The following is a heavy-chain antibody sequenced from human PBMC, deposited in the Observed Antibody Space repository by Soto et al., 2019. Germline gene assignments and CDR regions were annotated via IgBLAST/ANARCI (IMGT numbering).Heavy chain of an antibody. CDR1: GFTFSSYA. V-gene: IGHV3-23*01. J-gene: IGHJ6*02. Sequence: GGSLRLSCAASGFTFSSYAMSWVRQAPGKGLEWVSAISGSGGSTYYADSVKGRFTISRDNSKNTLYLQMNSLRAEDTAVYYCARDISLGWYYYGMDVWGQGTTVTVSS. D-gene: IGHD3-3*02. CDR3: ARDISLGWYYYGMDV. CDR2: ISGSGGST.